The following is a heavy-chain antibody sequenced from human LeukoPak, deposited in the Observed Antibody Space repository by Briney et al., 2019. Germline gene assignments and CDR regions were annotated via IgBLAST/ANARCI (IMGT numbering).Heavy chain of an antibody. CDR3: ARDKTTTVVIDY. CDR1: GFSFSSYG. Sequence: GRSLRLSCAASGFSFSSYGMHWVRQAPGKGLEWVAVIWYDGSNKYYADSVKGRFTISRDNSKNTLYLQMNSLRAEDTAVYYCARDKTTTVVIDYWGQGTLVTVSS. D-gene: IGHD4-23*01. J-gene: IGHJ4*02. V-gene: IGHV3-33*01. CDR2: IWYDGSNK.